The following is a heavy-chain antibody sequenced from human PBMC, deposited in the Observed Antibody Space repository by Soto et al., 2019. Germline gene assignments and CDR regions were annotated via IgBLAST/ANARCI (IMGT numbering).Heavy chain of an antibody. CDR2: IYYSGST. Sequence: QLQLQESGPGLVKPSETLFLTCTVSGGSISSSSYYWGWIRQPPGKGLEWIGSIYYSGSTYYNPSLKRRVTISVDTSKNQFSLKLSSVTAADTAVYYCARRGPEVVVYDYWGQGTLVTVSS. J-gene: IGHJ4*02. V-gene: IGHV4-39*01. CDR3: ARRGPEVVVYDY. CDR1: GGSISSSSYY. D-gene: IGHD3-22*01.